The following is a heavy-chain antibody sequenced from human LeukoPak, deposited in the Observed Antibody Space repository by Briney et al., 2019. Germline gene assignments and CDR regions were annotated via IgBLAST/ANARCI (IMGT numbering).Heavy chain of an antibody. D-gene: IGHD3-9*01. CDR2: IIPIFGTA. J-gene: IGHJ4*02. V-gene: IGHV1-69*06. CDR1: GGTFSSYA. Sequence: VASVKVSCKASGGTFSSYAISWVRQAPGQGLEWMGGIIPIFGTANYAQKFQGRVTITADKSTSTAYMELSSLRSEDTAVYYCARADKYDILTGYPYPFDYWGQGTLVTVSS. CDR3: ARADKYDILTGYPYPFDY.